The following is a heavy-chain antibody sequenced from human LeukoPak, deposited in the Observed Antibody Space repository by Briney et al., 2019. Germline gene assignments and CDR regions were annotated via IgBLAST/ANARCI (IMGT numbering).Heavy chain of an antibody. CDR3: ARVGVGTSLDAFDI. Sequence: GGSLRLSCAASGFTFSTYWMTWVRQTPGKGLEWVANINQDGSEKYYVDSVEGRFTISRDNAKNSLYLQMNSLRAEDTAVYHCARVGVGTSLDAFDIWGQGTMVTVSS. V-gene: IGHV3-7*01. D-gene: IGHD2-8*01. CDR2: INQDGSEK. CDR1: GFTFSTYW. J-gene: IGHJ3*02.